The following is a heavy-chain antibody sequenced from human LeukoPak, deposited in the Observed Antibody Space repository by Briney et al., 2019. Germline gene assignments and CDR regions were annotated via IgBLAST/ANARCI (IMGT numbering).Heavy chain of an antibody. Sequence: GSSVKVSCKASGGTFSSYAISWVRQAPGQGLEWMGRIIPILGIANYAQKFQGRVTITADKSTSTAYMELSSLRSEDTAVYYCARDGGSGWYHFDYWGQGTLVTVSS. CDR1: GGTFSSYA. CDR3: ARDGGSGWYHFDY. CDR2: IIPILGIA. J-gene: IGHJ4*02. V-gene: IGHV1-69*04. D-gene: IGHD6-19*01.